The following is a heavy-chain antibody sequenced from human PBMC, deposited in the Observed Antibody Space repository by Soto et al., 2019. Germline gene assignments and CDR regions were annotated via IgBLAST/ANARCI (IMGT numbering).Heavy chain of an antibody. Sequence: SGKVSCKASGGAFHNCTISWVRQAPGQGLEWMGGIIPMFGTTNHAQKFQGRVTITANKSTSTAYMELSSLRSEDTAVYYCAIIIGFRYFDCQFECWGKRTPGTVYS. V-gene: IGHV1-69*06. CDR2: IIPMFGTT. D-gene: IGHD3-9*01. CDR1: GGAFHNCT. CDR3: AIIIGFRYFDCQFEC. J-gene: IGHJ4*02.